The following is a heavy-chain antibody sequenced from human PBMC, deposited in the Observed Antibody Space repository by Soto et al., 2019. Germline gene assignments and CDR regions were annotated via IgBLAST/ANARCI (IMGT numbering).Heavy chain of an antibody. CDR3: ARAVVINGRYYFDY. Sequence: PGESLKISCKGSGYSFTSYWIVLVRQMPGKGLEWMGIIYPGDSDTRYSPSFQGQVTISADKSISTAYLQWSSLKASDTAMYYCARAVVINGRYYFDYWGQGTLVTVSS. J-gene: IGHJ4*02. CDR1: GYSFTSYW. D-gene: IGHD3-22*01. CDR2: IYPGDSDT. V-gene: IGHV5-51*01.